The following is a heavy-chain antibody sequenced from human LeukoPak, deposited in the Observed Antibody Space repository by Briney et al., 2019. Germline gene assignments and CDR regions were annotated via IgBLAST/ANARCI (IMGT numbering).Heavy chain of an antibody. Sequence: ASVKVSCKASGYTFTSYGISWVRQAPGQGLEWMGWISAYNGNTNYAQKLQGRVTMTTDTSTSTAYMELRSLRSDDAAVYYCAREGDGYNHDAFDIWGQGTMVTVSS. D-gene: IGHD5-24*01. CDR3: AREGDGYNHDAFDI. J-gene: IGHJ3*02. CDR1: GYTFTSYG. V-gene: IGHV1-18*01. CDR2: ISAYNGNT.